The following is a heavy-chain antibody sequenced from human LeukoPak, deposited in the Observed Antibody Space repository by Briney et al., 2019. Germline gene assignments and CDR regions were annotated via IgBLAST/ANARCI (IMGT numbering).Heavy chain of an antibody. J-gene: IGHJ4*02. D-gene: IGHD3-22*01. CDR2: IHTSGTM. CDR1: GGSVSTGSYY. Sequence: PSETLSLTCTVSGGSVSTGSYYWSWIRQPAGRGLERIGHIHTSGTMNYNASLKSRVRISVETSKNQFSLRLSSVTAADTAVYFCARGILRDYYDSSGFYHRGSVGYWGQGTLVTVSS. V-gene: IGHV4-61*09. CDR3: ARGILRDYYDSSGFYHRGSVGY.